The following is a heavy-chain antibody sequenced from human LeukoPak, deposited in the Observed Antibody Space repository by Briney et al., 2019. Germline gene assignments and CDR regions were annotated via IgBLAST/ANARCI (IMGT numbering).Heavy chain of an antibody. J-gene: IGHJ4*02. CDR3: ASDSFYDSGGYFYY. D-gene: IGHD3-22*01. CDR1: GGSISSSSYY. Sequence: PSETLSLTCTVSGGSISSSSYYWGWIRQPPGKGLEWIGSIYYSGSTYYNPSLKSRVTISVDTSKNQFSLKLSSVTAVDTAMYYCASDSFYDSGGYFYYWGQGTLVTVSS. V-gene: IGHV4-39*07. CDR2: IYYSGST.